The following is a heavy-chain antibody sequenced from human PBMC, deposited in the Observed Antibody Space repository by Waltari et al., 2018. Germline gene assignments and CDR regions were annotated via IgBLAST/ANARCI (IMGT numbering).Heavy chain of an antibody. CDR2: ISGSSRYI. J-gene: IGHJ3*02. Sequence: EVQLVESGGGLVKPGGSLRLPCAALGFTFGIYTINWVRQPPGKGLEWVSCISGSSRYIYYADSLKGRFTISRDNAKNSVYLQMNSLRAEDTAVYYCARDLVPGDSDVFDIWGRGTMVTVSS. D-gene: IGHD7-27*01. CDR1: GFTFGIYT. V-gene: IGHV3-21*01. CDR3: ARDLVPGDSDVFDI.